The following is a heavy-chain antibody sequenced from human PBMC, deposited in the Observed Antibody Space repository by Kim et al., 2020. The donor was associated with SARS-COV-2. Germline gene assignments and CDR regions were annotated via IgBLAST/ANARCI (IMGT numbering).Heavy chain of an antibody. CDR2: INPSGGST. CDR3: ARDKGTVPAANGCDY. V-gene: IGHV1-46*01. CDR1: GYTFTSYY. D-gene: IGHD2-2*01. Sequence: ASVKVSCKASGYTFTSYYMHWVRQAPGQGLEWMGIINPSGGSTSYAQKFQGRVTMTRDTSTSTVYMELSSLRSEDTAVYYCARDKGTVPAANGCDYWGQGTLVTVSS. J-gene: IGHJ4*02.